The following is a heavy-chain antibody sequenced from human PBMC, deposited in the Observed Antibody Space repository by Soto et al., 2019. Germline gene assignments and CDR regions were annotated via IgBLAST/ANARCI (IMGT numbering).Heavy chain of an antibody. CDR1: GGSISSGDYY. CDR3: ARWWSGSRQGFDP. CDR2: IYYSGST. D-gene: IGHD3-3*01. Sequence: QVQLQESGPGLVKPSQTLSLTCTVSGGSISSGDYYWSWIRQHPGKGLEWIGYIYYSGSTYYHPSRKSRVTISVDTSKNQFSLKLSSVTAADTAVYYCARWWSGSRQGFDPWGQGTLVTVSS. J-gene: IGHJ5*02. V-gene: IGHV4-31*03.